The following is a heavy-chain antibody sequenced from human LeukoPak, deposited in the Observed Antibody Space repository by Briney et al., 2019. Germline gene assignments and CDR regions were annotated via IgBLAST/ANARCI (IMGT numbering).Heavy chain of an antibody. CDR1: GFTFSDYW. D-gene: IGHD1-1*01. CDR2: IKEDGSAT. CDR3: ARDSPGYLAYDS. V-gene: IGHV3-7*04. J-gene: IGHJ4*02. Sequence: GGSLRLSCAASGFTFSDYWMHWVRQAPGKGPEWVANIKEDGSATYYVDSVKGRFTISRDNAKKSLYLQMNSLRAEDTAVYYCARDSPGYLAYDSWGQGTLVTVSS.